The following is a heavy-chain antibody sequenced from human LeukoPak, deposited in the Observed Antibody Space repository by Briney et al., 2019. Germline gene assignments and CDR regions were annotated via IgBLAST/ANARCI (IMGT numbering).Heavy chain of an antibody. Sequence: PSETLSLTCAVYGGSFSGYYWSWIRQHPGKGLEWIGYIYYSGSTYYNPSLKSRVTISVDTSKNQFSLKLSSVTAADTAVYYCARETYSSSSIDYWGQGTLVTVSS. J-gene: IGHJ4*02. CDR1: GGSFSGYY. CDR3: ARETYSSSSIDY. V-gene: IGHV4-31*11. D-gene: IGHD6-6*01. CDR2: IYYSGST.